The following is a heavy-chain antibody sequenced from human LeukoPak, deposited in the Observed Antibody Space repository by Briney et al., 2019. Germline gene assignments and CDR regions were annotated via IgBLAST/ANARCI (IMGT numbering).Heavy chain of an antibody. J-gene: IGHJ6*03. CDR2: IYYSGST. V-gene: IGHV4-39*07. CDR1: GGSISSSSYY. D-gene: IGHD3-10*01. Sequence: PSETLSLTCTVSGGSISSSSYYWGWIRQPPGKGLEWIGSIYYSGSTYYNPSLKSRVTISVDTSKNQFSLKLSSVTAADTAVYYCARVLSGRGSLYDYYYYMDVWGKGTTVTISS. CDR3: ARVLSGRGSLYDYYYYMDV.